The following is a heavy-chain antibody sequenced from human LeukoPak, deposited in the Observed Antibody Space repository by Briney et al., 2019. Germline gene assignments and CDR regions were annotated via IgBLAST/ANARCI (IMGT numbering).Heavy chain of an antibody. J-gene: IGHJ3*02. D-gene: IGHD3-10*01. Sequence: ASVKVSCKASGYTFTGYYMHWVRQAPGQGLEWMGWINPNSGGTNYAQKFQGRVTMTRDTSISTAYMELSRLRSDDTAVYYCARAALLWFGELLGAFDIWGQGTMVTVSS. CDR3: ARAALLWFGELLGAFDI. V-gene: IGHV1-2*02. CDR2: INPNSGGT. CDR1: GYTFTGYY.